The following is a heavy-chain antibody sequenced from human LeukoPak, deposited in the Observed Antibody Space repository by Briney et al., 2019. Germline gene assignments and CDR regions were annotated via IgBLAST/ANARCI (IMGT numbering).Heavy chain of an antibody. J-gene: IGHJ5*02. CDR3: AKDSIPLS. CDR1: GFTFNNYP. Sequence: PGGSLRLSCAGSGFTFNNYPISWVRQAPGKGLEWVSAISGSGGSTYYADSVKGRFTISRDNSKNTLYLQMNSLRAEDTAVYYCAKDSIPLSWGQGTLVTVSS. V-gene: IGHV3-23*01. CDR2: ISGSGGST. D-gene: IGHD2-21*01.